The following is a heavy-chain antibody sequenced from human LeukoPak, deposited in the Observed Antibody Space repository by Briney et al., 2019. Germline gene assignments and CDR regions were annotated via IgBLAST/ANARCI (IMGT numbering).Heavy chain of an antibody. CDR2: LSGRGRHT. CDR1: GFTFSSYA. J-gene: IGHJ4*02. Sequence: GGSLRLSCAASGFTFSSYAMSWVRQAPGKGLEWVSLLSGRGRHTNYADSVKGRFTISTDNSKNTLIPQMNSLRADDTAVYYCAKSIMGTAGLLDNWGQGTLVTVSS. CDR3: AKSIMGTAGLLDN. V-gene: IGHV3-23*01. D-gene: IGHD5-18*01.